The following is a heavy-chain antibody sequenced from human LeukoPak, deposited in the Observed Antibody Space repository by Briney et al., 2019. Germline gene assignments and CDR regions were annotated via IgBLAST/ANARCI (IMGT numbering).Heavy chain of an antibody. V-gene: IGHV3-21*01. D-gene: IGHD1-26*01. J-gene: IGHJ4*02. CDR1: GFSFNTYN. CDR3: ARSQWELPGDFDY. CDR2: ITMSSTHI. Sequence: GGSLRLSCAASGFSFNTYNMNWVRQAPGKGLEWVSSITMSSTHIYYADSVKGRFTISRDNAKSSVFLQMNSLRAEDTAVYYCARSQWELPGDFDYWGQGTLVTVSS.